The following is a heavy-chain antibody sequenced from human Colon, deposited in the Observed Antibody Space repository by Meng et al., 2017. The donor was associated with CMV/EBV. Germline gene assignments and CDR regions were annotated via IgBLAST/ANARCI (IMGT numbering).Heavy chain of an antibody. CDR3: AMDTSTDPFGI. V-gene: IGHV1-69*02. J-gene: IGHJ3*02. CDR1: GGTFSSNT. CDR2: ITPIVGMT. D-gene: IGHD2-2*01. Sequence: SVKVSCKASGGTFSSNTISWVRQAPGQGLEWMGKITPIVGMTNYAQRVQGRVMINADRSTSTADMELSSLRSEDTAVYYCAMDTSTDPFGIWGQGTLVTVSS.